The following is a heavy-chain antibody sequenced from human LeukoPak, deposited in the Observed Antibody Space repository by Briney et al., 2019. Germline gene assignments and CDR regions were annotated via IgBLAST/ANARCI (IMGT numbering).Heavy chain of an antibody. CDR2: MYHSGDT. CDR3: ARSKAHFSTSWYGTWFDP. CDR1: GGSISSYY. D-gene: IGHD2-2*01. J-gene: IGHJ5*02. V-gene: IGHV4-38-2*02. Sequence: SETLSLTCTVSGGSISSYYWGWIRQPPGKGLEWIGSMYHSGDTYYNPSLKSRVTISVDTSKNQLSLKLSSVTAADTAVYYCARSKAHFSTSWYGTWFDPWGQGTLVTVSS.